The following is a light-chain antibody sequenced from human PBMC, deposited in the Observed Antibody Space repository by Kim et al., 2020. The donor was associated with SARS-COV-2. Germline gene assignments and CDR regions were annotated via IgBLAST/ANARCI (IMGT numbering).Light chain of an antibody. CDR3: QQYYSTPRT. Sequence: ASVGDRVTITCRASQNISSYLNWYQQKPGKAPKLLIYAASNLQTGVPSRFSGSGSGTEFTLTITSLQPDDFATYYCQQYYSTPRTFGQGTKVDIK. V-gene: IGKV1-39*01. CDR2: AAS. CDR1: QNISSY. J-gene: IGKJ1*01.